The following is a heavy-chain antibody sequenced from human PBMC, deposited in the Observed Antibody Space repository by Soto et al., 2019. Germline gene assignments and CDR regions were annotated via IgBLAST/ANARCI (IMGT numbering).Heavy chain of an antibody. CDR2: IYWDDDK. D-gene: IGHD5-12*01. CDR1: GFSLSTSGVG. V-gene: IGHV2-5*02. J-gene: IGHJ4*02. CDR3: AHSPIGSDYDFDY. Sequence: QITLKESGPTLVEPTQTLTLTCTFSGFSLSTSGVGVGWIRQPPGKALQWLALIYWDDDKRYSSSLKSRVTSTKDTSENQVVLTVTNVDPVDPATYDCAHSPIGSDYDFDYWGQGTLVTVSS.